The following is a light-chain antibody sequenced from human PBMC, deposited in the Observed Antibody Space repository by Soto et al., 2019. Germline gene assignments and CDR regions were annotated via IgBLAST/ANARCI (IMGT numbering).Light chain of an antibody. CDR1: QSISTF. CDR2: SAS. J-gene: IGKJ2*01. CDR3: QQSYSAPHT. Sequence: DIQMTQSPSSLSASIGDRVTITCRPSQSISTFLNWYQQKPGKAPKFLIYSASTLHSGVTSRFSGSGSGTDFTLTISSLQPEDFATYYCQQSYSAPHTFGQGTELGF. V-gene: IGKV1-39*01.